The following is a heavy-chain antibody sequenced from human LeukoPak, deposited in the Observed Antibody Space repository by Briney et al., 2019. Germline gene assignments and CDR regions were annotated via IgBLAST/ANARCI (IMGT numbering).Heavy chain of an antibody. CDR2: ISGSGGST. Sequence: GGSLRLSCAASGFTFSSYAMSWVRQAPGKGLEWVSAISGSGGSTYYADSVKGRFTISRDNSKNTLYLQMNSLRAEDTAVYYCARDRDSSGYFDYWGQGTLVTVSS. CDR3: ARDRDSSGYFDY. D-gene: IGHD3-22*01. V-gene: IGHV3-23*01. CDR1: GFTFSSYA. J-gene: IGHJ4*02.